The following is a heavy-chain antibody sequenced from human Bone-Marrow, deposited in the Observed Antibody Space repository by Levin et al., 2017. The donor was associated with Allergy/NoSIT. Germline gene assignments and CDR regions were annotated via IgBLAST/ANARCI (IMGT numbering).Heavy chain of an antibody. D-gene: IGHD2-15*01. CDR3: ASTLGYCEGSTCYQYYGMDV. CDR2: ISSSSSDI. V-gene: IGHV3-21*01. CDR1: GYTFSAYS. Sequence: GGSLRLSCAASGYTFSAYSLNWVRQAPGKGLEWVASISSSSSDIYYADSVKGRFIISRDDAKSSLYLQMNSLRVEDTAVHYCASTLGYCEGSTCYQYYGMDVWGQGTTVTVSS. J-gene: IGHJ6*02.